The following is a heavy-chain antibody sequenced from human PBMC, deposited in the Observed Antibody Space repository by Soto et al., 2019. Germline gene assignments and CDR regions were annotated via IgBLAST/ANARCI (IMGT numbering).Heavy chain of an antibody. J-gene: IGHJ4*02. CDR2: INPSGGST. CDR1: GYTFTSYY. D-gene: IGHD3-22*01. CDR3: AREMGLRYDSSGYYFKGFDY. Sequence: ASVKVSCKASGYTFTSYYMHWVRQAPGQGLEWMGIINPSGGSTSYAQKFQGRVTMTRDTSTSTVHMELSSLRSEDTAVYYCAREMGLRYDSSGYYFKGFDYWGQGTLVTVSS. V-gene: IGHV1-46*01.